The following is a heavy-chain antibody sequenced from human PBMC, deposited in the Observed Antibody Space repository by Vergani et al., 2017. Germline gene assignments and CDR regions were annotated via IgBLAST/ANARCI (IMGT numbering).Heavy chain of an antibody. CDR3: VRDQVTMLRRRDALDI. D-gene: IGHD3-10*01. J-gene: IGHJ3*02. Sequence: EVQLVESGGDLVQPGRSLRLSCTASGFTFGYYAMDWFRQAPGQGLEWVGGIRSKAYGQATIYAASVKGRFTIPRDDSKSIAYLQMNNLQTEDTAMYYCVRDQVTMLRRRDALDIWGQGTMVTVSS. CDR1: GFTFGYYA. CDR2: IRSKAYGQAT. V-gene: IGHV3-49*03.